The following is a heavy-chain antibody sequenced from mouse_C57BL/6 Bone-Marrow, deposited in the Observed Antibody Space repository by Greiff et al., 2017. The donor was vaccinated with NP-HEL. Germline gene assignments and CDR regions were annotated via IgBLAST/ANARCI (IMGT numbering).Heavy chain of an antibody. CDR3: ARSIPRKEGFAY. D-gene: IGHD1-3*01. Sequence: QVQLQQSGAELARPGASVKLSCKASGYTFTSYGISWVKQRTGQGLEWIGEIYPRSGNTYYNEKFKGKATLTADKSSSTAYMELLSLTSEDSAVYFCARSIPRKEGFAYWGQGTLVTVSA. CDR1: GYTFTSYG. CDR2: IYPRSGNT. V-gene: IGHV1-81*01. J-gene: IGHJ3*01.